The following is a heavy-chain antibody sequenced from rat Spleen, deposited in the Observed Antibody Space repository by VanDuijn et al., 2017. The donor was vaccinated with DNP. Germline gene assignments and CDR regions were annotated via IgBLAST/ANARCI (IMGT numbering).Heavy chain of an antibody. Sequence: EIQLQESGPGLVKPSQSLSLTCSVTGYTITSGSDWSWIRKFPGNKMEWMGYISDSGSTKYNPSLQRRIFITRDTSKNQFFLQLNSVTTEDTATYYCTSSRFAYWGQGTLVTVSS. J-gene: IGHJ3*01. CDR3: TSSRFAY. CDR1: GYTITSGSD. V-gene: IGHV3-4*01. CDR2: ISDSGST. D-gene: IGHD1-2*01.